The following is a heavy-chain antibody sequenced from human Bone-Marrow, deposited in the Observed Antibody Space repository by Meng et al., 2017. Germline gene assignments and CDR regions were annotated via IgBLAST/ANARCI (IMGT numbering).Heavy chain of an antibody. CDR1: GYTFTSYD. J-gene: IGHJ4*02. CDR2: MNPNSGNT. D-gene: IGHD6-13*01. Sequence: QLVQSGAEVKKPGSSVKVFCKASGYTFTSYDINWVRQATGQGLEWMGWMNPNSGNTGYAQKFQGRVTITRNTSISTAYMELSSLRSEDTAVYYCARTLYSSSWVIDYWGQGTLVTVSS. V-gene: IGHV1-8*03. CDR3: ARTLYSSSWVIDY.